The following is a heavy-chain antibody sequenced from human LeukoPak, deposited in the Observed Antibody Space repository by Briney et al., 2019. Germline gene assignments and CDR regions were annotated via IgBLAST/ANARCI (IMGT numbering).Heavy chain of an antibody. J-gene: IGHJ4*02. V-gene: IGHV1-58*01. CDR3: AASPDYYDSSGYSYYFDY. Sequence: SVKVSCKASGFTFTSSAVQWVRQARGQRLEWIGWIVVGSGNTNYAQKFQERVTITRDMSTSTVYMELSSLRSEDTAVYYCAASPDYYDSSGYSYYFDYWGQGTLVTVSS. CDR2: IVVGSGNT. D-gene: IGHD3-22*01. CDR1: GFTFTSSA.